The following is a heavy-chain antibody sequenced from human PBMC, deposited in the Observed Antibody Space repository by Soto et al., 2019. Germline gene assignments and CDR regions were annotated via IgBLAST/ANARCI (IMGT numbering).Heavy chain of an antibody. D-gene: IGHD4-17*01. CDR1: GGSISSSSYY. CDR2: IYYSGST. Sequence: QLQLQESGPGLVKPSETLSLTCTVSGGSISSSSYYWGWIRQPPGKGLEWIGSIYYSGSTYYNPSLKSRVPISVDTSKDQFSLKLSSVTAADTAVYYCANGDHDYGDSFDYWGQGTLVTVSS. J-gene: IGHJ4*02. CDR3: ANGDHDYGDSFDY. V-gene: IGHV4-39*01.